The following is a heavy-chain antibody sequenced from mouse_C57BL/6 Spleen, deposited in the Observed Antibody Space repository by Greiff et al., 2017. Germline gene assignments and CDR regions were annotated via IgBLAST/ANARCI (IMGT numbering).Heavy chain of an antibody. J-gene: IGHJ2*01. CDR2: IRNKANGYTT. V-gene: IGHV7-3*01. D-gene: IGHD1-1*01. CDR3: ARSTVRAYYFDY. CDR1: GFTFTDYY. Sequence: EVKLMESGGGLVQPGGSLSLSCAASGFTFTDYYMSWVRQPPGKALAWVGFIRNKANGYTTEYSASVKGRFTISRDNSQSILYLQMNALRAEYSATYYCARSTVRAYYFDYWGQGTTLTVSS.